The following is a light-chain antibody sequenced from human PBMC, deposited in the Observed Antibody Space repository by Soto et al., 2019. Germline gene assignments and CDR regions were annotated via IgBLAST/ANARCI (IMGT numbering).Light chain of an antibody. CDR2: DAS. J-gene: IGKJ1*01. CDR1: QSVSSN. Sequence: EIVLTQSPATLSLSPGERATLSCRASQSVSSNLAWYQQKPGQAPRLLIYDASSRATGIPDRFSGSGSGTDFTLTISRLEPEDFAVYYCQQYDTSPTFGQGTKVDIK. CDR3: QQYDTSPT. V-gene: IGKV3-20*01.